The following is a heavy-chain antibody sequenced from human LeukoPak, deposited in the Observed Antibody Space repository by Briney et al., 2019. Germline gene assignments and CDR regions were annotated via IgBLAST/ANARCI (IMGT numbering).Heavy chain of an antibody. CDR2: INPSGGST. D-gene: IGHD3-3*01. CDR3: ARVAGVFGVARVWDY. J-gene: IGHJ4*02. V-gene: IGHV1-46*01. Sequence: ASVKVSCKASGYTFTSYYMHWVRQAPGQGLEWMGIINPSGGSTSYAQKFQGRVTMTRDTSTSTVYMELSSLRSEDTAVYDCARVAGVFGVARVWDYWGQGTLVTVSS. CDR1: GYTFTSYY.